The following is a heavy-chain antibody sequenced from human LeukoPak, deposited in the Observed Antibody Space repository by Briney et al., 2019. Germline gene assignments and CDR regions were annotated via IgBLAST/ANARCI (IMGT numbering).Heavy chain of an antibody. Sequence: ASVTVSCKASGYTFTSYYMHWVRQAPGQGLEWKGIINPSGGSTSYAQKFQGRVTMTRDMSTSTVYMELSSLRSEDTAVYYCARDQKQQLDHYYYYYYMDVWGKGTTVTVSS. D-gene: IGHD6-13*01. CDR1: GYTFTSYY. CDR3: ARDQKQQLDHYYYYYYMDV. CDR2: INPSGGST. J-gene: IGHJ6*03. V-gene: IGHV1-46*01.